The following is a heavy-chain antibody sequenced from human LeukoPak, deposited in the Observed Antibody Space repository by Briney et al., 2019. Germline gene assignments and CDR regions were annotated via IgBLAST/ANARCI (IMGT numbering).Heavy chain of an antibody. D-gene: IGHD3-16*01. CDR1: GFTFSSYS. CDR3: AGGSYYYYYTDV. J-gene: IGHJ6*03. Sequence: PGGSLRLSCAASGFTFSSYSMNWVRQAPGKGLEWVSYISSSSSTIYYADSVKGRFTISRDNAKNSLYLQMISLRAEDTAVYYCAGGSYYYYYTDVWGKGTTVTVSS. V-gene: IGHV3-48*01. CDR2: ISSSSSTI.